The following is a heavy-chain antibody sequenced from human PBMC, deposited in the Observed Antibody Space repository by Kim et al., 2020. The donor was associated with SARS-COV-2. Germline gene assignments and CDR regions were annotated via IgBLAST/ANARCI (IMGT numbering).Heavy chain of an antibody. D-gene: IGHD2-21*02. CDR1: GFTFKDAY. Sequence: GGSLRLSCAASGFTFKDAYMSWVRQSPGKGLEWICRIRTTRRSGATNYLDPGRGRFTISREDSKNTLILQMHSLTTEDTAVFYCTTDGGADCGGDCYEGYWGQGIPVTVSS. J-gene: IGHJ4*02. V-gene: IGHV3-15*01. CDR3: TTDGGADCGGDCYEGY. CDR2: IRTTRRSGAT.